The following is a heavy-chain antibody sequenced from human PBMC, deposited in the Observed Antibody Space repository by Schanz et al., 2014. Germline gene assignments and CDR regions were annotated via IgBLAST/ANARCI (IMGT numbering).Heavy chain of an antibody. J-gene: IGHJ4*02. D-gene: IGHD3-10*01. CDR2: ISGSGGST. V-gene: IGHV3-23*04. Sequence: EVQLVESGGGLVKPGGSLRLSCAASGFTFSTYAMSWVRQAPGKGLEWVSAISGSGGSTYYADSVKGRFTISRDNSKNTLYLQMNSLRAGDTAVYYCARVPYGSGSYWDYWGQGTLVTVSS. CDR3: ARVPYGSGSYWDY. CDR1: GFTFSTYA.